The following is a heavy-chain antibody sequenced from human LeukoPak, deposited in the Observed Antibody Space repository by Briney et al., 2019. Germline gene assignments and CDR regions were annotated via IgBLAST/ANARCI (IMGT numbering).Heavy chain of an antibody. CDR2: INHSGST. V-gene: IGHV4-34*01. CDR1: GGSFSGYY. Sequence: SETLSLTCAVYGGSFSGYYWSWLRQPPGKGLEWIGEINHSGSTNYNPSLKSRVTISADTSKNQFSLKLSSVTAADTAVYYCASPGGSQVSEYGGRGPLATVPS. D-gene: IGHD3-3*01. J-gene: IGHJ2*01. CDR3: ASPGGSQVSEY.